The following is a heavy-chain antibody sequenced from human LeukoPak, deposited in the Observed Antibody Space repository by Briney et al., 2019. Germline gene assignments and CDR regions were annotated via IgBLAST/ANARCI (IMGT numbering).Heavy chain of an antibody. Sequence: SETLSLTCAVYGGSFSGYYWSWIRQPPGKGLEWIGEINHSGSTNYNPSLKSRVTISVDTSKNQSSLKLSSVTAADTAVYYCARTSGSYYGVDYWGQGTLVTVSS. CDR2: INHSGST. J-gene: IGHJ4*02. V-gene: IGHV4-34*01. D-gene: IGHD1-26*01. CDR1: GGSFSGYY. CDR3: ARTSGSYYGVDY.